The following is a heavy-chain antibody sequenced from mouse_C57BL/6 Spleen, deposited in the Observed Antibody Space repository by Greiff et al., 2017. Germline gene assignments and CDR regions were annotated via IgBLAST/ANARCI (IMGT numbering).Heavy chain of an antibody. CDR3: ARELLGDYAMDY. V-gene: IGHV5-4*01. CDR2: ISDGGSYT. CDR1: GFTFSSYA. D-gene: IGHD4-1*01. J-gene: IGHJ4*01. Sequence: EVMLVESGGGLVKPGGSLKLSCAASGFTFSSYAMSWVRQTPEKRLEWVATISDGGSYTYYPDNVKGRFTISRDNAKNNLYLQMSHLKSEDTAMYYCARELLGDYAMDYWGQGTSVTVSS.